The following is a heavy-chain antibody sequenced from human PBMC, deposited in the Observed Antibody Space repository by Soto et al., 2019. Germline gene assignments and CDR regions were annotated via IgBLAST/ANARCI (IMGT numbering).Heavy chain of an antibody. J-gene: IGHJ1*01. CDR1: GFTFSGSA. V-gene: IGHV3-73*01. CDR2: IRSKANSYAT. CDR3: TRLDSSGWYGYFQH. D-gene: IGHD6-19*01. Sequence: PGGSLRLSCAASGFTFSGSAMHWVRQASGKGLEWVGRIRSKANSYATAYAASVKGRFTISRDDSKNTAYLQMNSLKTEDTAVYYCTRLDSSGWYGYFQHWGQGTLVTVSS.